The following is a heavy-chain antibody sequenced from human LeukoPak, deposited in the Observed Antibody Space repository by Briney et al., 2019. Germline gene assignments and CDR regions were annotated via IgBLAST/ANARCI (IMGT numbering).Heavy chain of an antibody. J-gene: IGHJ4*02. CDR3: AGSHYDILTGYYTFDY. Sequence: SETLSLTCTVSGGSISSYYWSWIRQPPGKGLEWIGYIYYSGSTNYNPSLKSRVTISVDTSKNQFSLKLSSVTAADTAVYYCAGSHYDILTGYYTFDYWGQGTLVTVSS. CDR1: GGSISSYY. D-gene: IGHD3-9*01. CDR2: IYYSGST. V-gene: IGHV4-59*01.